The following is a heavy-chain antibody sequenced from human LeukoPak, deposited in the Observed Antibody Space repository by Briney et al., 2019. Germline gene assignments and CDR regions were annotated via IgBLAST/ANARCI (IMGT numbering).Heavy chain of an antibody. CDR1: GGSFSGYY. J-gene: IGHJ1*01. Sequence: PSETLSLTRAVYGGSFSGYYWSWIRQPPGKGLEWIGEINHSGSTNYNPSLESRVTISVDTSKNQFSLKLSSVTAADTAVYYCARPMYQLLPGYFQHWGQGTLVTVSS. D-gene: IGHD2-2*01. CDR3: ARPMYQLLPGYFQH. CDR2: INHSGST. V-gene: IGHV4-34*01.